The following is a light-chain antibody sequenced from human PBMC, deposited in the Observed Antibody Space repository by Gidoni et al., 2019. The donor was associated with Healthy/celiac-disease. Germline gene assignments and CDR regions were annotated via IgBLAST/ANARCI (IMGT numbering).Light chain of an antibody. CDR2: AAS. Sequence: DIQMTQSPSSLSASVGDRVTITCRASQSISSYVNWYQQKPGKAPKLLNYAASSLQSGVPSRFSGSGSGTDFTLTISSLQPEDFATYYCQQSYSTPRTFGQGTKLEIK. CDR1: QSISSY. CDR3: QQSYSTPRT. V-gene: IGKV1-39*01. J-gene: IGKJ2*01.